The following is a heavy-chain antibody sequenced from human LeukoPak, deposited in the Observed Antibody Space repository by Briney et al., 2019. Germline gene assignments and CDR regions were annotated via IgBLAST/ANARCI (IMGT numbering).Heavy chain of an antibody. CDR1: GFTFSSYA. V-gene: IGHV3-48*01. J-gene: IGHJ4*02. CDR2: ISSSSSTI. D-gene: IGHD6-13*01. CDR3: ARDNSIGAAGADY. Sequence: PGGSLRLSCAASGFTFSSYAMSWVRQAPGKGLEWVSYISSSSSTIYYADSVKGRFTISRDNAKNSLYLQMNSLRAEDTAVYYCARDNSIGAAGADYWGQGTLVTVSS.